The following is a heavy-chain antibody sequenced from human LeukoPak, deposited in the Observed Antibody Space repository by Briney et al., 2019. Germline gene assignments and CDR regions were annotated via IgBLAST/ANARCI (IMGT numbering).Heavy chain of an antibody. V-gene: IGHV3-9*01. J-gene: IGHJ5*02. CDR3: ARDHQRVYDILTGYYNLNWFDP. CDR2: ISWNSGSI. D-gene: IGHD3-9*01. Sequence: GRSLRLSCAASGFTFDDYAMHWVRQAPGKGLEWVSGISWNSGSIGYADSVKGRFTISRDNAKNSLYLQMNSLRAEDTAVYYCARDHQRVYDILTGYYNLNWFDPWGQGTLVTVSS. CDR1: GFTFDDYA.